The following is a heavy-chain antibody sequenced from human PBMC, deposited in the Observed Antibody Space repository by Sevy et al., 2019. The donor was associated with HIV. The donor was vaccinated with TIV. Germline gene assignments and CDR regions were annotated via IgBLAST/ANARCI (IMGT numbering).Heavy chain of an antibody. Sequence: ASVKVSCKASGYYFTGYYVHWVRQAPGQGLEWMGWINPNGGGTNIGQKFHGRVTMSRDTSITTDYMELTRLRSNDTGVYFCARSVYGSGTYLNDYWGQGTLVTVSS. J-gene: IGHJ4*02. CDR3: ARSVYGSGTYLNDY. CDR2: INPNGGGT. CDR1: GYYFTGYY. V-gene: IGHV1-2*02. D-gene: IGHD3-10*01.